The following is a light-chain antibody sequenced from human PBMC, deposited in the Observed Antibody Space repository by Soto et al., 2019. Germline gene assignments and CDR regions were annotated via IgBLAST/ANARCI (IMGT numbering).Light chain of an antibody. CDR2: AAS. J-gene: IGKJ5*01. Sequence: KQGKAPDLLICAASSLESGVPSRFSGSGSGTDFTLSFSRLEAEDFEVYYCQQSSSSPITFGQGTRLEIK. CDR3: QQSSSSPIT. V-gene: IGKV1-39*02.